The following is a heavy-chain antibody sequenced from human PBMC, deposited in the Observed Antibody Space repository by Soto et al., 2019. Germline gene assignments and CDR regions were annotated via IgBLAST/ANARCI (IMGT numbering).Heavy chain of an antibody. CDR2: ISSSGSTI. D-gene: IGHD5-18*01. Sequence: GGSLRLSCAASGFTFSDYYMSWIRQAPGKGLEWVSYISSSGSTIYYADSVKGRFTISRDNAKNSLYLQMNSLRAEATAVYYCARPLWLFQRPDYWGQGTLVTVSS. V-gene: IGHV3-11*01. CDR1: GFTFSDYY. J-gene: IGHJ4*02. CDR3: ARPLWLFQRPDY.